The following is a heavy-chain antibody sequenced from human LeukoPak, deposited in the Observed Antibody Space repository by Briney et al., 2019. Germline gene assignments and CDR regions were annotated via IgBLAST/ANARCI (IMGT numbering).Heavy chain of an antibody. CDR1: GFTFRDYS. CDR2: FSGRGGRI. J-gene: IGHJ3*02. D-gene: IGHD6-19*01. V-gene: IGHV3-23*01. Sequence: GALRLSFPAPGFTFRDYSMNWVRQAPGKGREGVAAFSGRGGRIFYADSVKGRSRTSRANAKNTLHLQMNSRKAKDTAVYYCAKRGAVANAFDIWGLGTMVTVSS. CDR3: AKRGAVANAFDI.